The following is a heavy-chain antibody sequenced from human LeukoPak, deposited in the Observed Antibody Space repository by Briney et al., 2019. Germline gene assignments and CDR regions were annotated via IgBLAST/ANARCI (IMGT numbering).Heavy chain of an antibody. CDR2: ISWNSGSI. CDR3: AKDQDYDILTGLFDY. Sequence: GGSLRLSCAASGFTFDDYAMHWVRQAPGKGLEWVSGISWNSGSIGYADSVKGRFTISRDNAKNSLYPQMNSLRAEDTALYYCAKDQDYDILTGLFDYWGQGTLVTVSS. D-gene: IGHD3-9*01. CDR1: GFTFDDYA. V-gene: IGHV3-9*01. J-gene: IGHJ4*02.